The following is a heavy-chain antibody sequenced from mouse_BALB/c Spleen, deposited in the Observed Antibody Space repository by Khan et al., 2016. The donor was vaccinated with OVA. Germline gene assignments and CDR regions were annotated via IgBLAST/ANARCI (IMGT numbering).Heavy chain of an antibody. Sequence: QIQLVQSGPELKKPGETVKISCKASGYTFTNYGMNWVKQAPGKGLKWMGFINTYTGEPTYADDFKGRFAFSLDTSASTAYLQINNLKNEDTSTYFCARVGDSEYMDYWGQGTTITVSS. V-gene: IGHV9-3-1*01. D-gene: IGHD3-3*01. CDR1: GYTFTNYG. CDR3: ARVGDSEYMDY. J-gene: IGHJ4*01. CDR2: INTYTGEP.